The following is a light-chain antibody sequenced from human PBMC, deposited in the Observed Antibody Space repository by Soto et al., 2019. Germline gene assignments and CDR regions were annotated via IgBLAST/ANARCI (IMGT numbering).Light chain of an antibody. J-gene: IGLJ3*02. CDR1: SSDVGGYTY. V-gene: IGLV2-8*01. Sequence: QSALTQPPSASGSPGQAVTISCTGTSSDVGGYTYVSWYQQHPGKAPKLMIYEVSKRPSGVPDRFSGSKSVNTASLTVSGLQAEDEADYYCSSYAGRNNWVFGGGTKLTVL. CDR2: EVS. CDR3: SSYAGRNNWV.